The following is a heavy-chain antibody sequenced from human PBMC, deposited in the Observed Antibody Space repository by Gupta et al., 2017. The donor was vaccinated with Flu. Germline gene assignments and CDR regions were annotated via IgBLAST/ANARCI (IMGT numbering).Heavy chain of an antibody. J-gene: IGHJ4*02. D-gene: IGHD3-22*01. Sequence: QAQLVQSGAEMKKPGASVKVSCKASGYTFTSYGMSWVRQVPGQGLEWLGWISTFNGNRNNAQKFQDRVSLTTDTSTSTVYMEMRSLTSDDTAIYYCARDQFTYYFDNTGYSTFFGYWGQGSPVTVSS. CDR1: GYTFTSYG. V-gene: IGHV1-18*01. CDR2: ISTFNGNR. CDR3: ARDQFTYYFDNTGYSTFFGY.